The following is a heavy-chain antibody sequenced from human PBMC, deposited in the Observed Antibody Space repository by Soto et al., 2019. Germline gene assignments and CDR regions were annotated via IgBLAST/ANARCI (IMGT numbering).Heavy chain of an antibody. Sequence: EVQLVETGGGLIQPGGSLSLSCAASGFTVSSKYMHWVRQAPGKGLEWVSLTYTGGNTYYAESVKGRFTVSRDNSKNTLYLHMNSLSAEDTGVYYCAREGYPYGLDYWGPGSLVTISS. CDR3: AREGYPYGLDY. CDR1: GFTVSSKY. J-gene: IGHJ4*02. V-gene: IGHV3-53*02. D-gene: IGHD3-10*01. CDR2: TYTGGNT.